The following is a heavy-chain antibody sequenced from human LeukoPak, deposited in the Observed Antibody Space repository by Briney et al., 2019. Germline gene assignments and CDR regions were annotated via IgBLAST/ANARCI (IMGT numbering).Heavy chain of an antibody. V-gene: IGHV1-2*02. CDR3: ARGNLRITMIVVRHRYFDY. Sequence: GASVKVSCKASGGTFSSNAISWVRQAPGQGLELMGWINPNSGGTNYAQKFQGRVTMTRDTSISTAYMELSRLRSDDTAVYYCARGNLRITMIVVRHRYFDYWGQGTLVTVSS. CDR1: GGTFSSNA. CDR2: INPNSGGT. D-gene: IGHD3-22*01. J-gene: IGHJ4*02.